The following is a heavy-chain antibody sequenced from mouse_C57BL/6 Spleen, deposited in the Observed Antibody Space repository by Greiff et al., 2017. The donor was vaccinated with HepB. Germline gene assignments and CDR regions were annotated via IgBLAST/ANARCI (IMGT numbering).Heavy chain of an antibody. V-gene: IGHV1-72*01. J-gene: IGHJ3*02. CDR3: ARWNDVTPGY. CDR1: GYTFTSYW. CDR2: IDPNSGGT. Sequence: QVQLQQPGAELVKPGASVKLSCKASGYTFTSYWMHWVKQRPGRGLEWIGRIDPNSGGTKYNEKFKSKATLTVDKPSSTAYMQRSSLTSEDSAVDYCARWNDVTPGYWGQGTLVTVSA. D-gene: IGHD2-12*01.